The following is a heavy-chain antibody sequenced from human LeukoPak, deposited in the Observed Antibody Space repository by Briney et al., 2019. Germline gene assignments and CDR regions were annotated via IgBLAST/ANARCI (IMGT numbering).Heavy chain of an antibody. J-gene: IGHJ4*02. D-gene: IGHD3-16*01. CDR2: IYNSGNT. CDR3: ARDRYALTFDY. CDR1: GGSISSSSYY. V-gene: IGHV4-61*01. Sequence: SETLSLTCTVSGGSISSSSYYWDWIRQPPGKKLEWIGYIYNSGNTNYNPSLKSRVTMSVDTSKNQFSLKLSSVTAADTAVYYCARDRYALTFDYWGQGTLVTVSS.